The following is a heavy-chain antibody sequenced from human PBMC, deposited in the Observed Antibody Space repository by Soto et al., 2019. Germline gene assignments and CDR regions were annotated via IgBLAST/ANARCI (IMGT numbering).Heavy chain of an antibody. CDR1: GYTLNTYY. CDR3: ARSSTVGAAFDY. CDR2: IHPSGGGS. Sequence: ASVKVSCKPSGYTLNTYYLHWVRQAPGQGLEWMGIIHPSGGGSNYAQKFQGRVTITADESTSTAYMELSSLRSEDTAVYYCARSSTVGAAFDYWGQGTLVTVSS. J-gene: IGHJ4*02. D-gene: IGHD1-26*01. V-gene: IGHV1-46*02.